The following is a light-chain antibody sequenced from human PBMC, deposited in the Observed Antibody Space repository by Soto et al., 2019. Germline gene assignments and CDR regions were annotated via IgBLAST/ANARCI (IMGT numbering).Light chain of an antibody. Sequence: QSALTQPPSVSGSPGQSVTISCTGTSSDVGGYDYVSWYQQRPGKAPKLLIYDVTKRPSGVPDRFSGSKSGNTASLTISGLQAEDDSDYYCSSYACSNTFGVFGTGTKVTVL. V-gene: IGLV2-11*01. J-gene: IGLJ1*01. CDR3: SSYACSNTFGV. CDR1: SSDVGGYDY. CDR2: DVT.